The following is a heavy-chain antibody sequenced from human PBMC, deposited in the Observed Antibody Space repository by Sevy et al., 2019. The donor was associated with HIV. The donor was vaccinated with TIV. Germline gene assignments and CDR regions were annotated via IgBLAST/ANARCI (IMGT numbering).Heavy chain of an antibody. J-gene: IGHJ6*02. CDR1: GYTFTDYY. CDR3: ARVVEPAGIDPYYYGVDV. V-gene: IGHV1-2*02. CDR2: INPKSGGT. D-gene: IGHD2-2*02. Sequence: GESLKISCKASGYTFTDYYIHWVRQAPGQGLEWMGWINPKSGGTNYAQKFHGRVTMTRDTSISTVYMELSRLRSDDTAVYYCARVVEPAGIDPYYYGVDVWGPGATVTVSS.